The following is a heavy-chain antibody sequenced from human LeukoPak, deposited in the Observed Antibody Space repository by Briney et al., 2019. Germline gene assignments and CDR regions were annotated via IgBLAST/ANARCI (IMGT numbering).Heavy chain of an antibody. J-gene: IGHJ4*02. Sequence: SETLSLTCAVYGGSFSGYYWSWIRQPPGKGLEWIGEINHSGSTNYNPSLKSRVTISVDTSKNQFSLKLSSVTAADTAVYYCAGGLNPRYSGYEDYFDYWGQGTLVTVSS. CDR2: INHSGST. CDR1: GGSFSGYY. D-gene: IGHD5-12*01. V-gene: IGHV4-34*01. CDR3: AGGLNPRYSGYEDYFDY.